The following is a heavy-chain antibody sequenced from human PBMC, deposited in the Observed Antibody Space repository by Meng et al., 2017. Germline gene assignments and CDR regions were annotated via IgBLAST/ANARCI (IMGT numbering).Heavy chain of an antibody. CDR1: GFTFSSDW. D-gene: IGHD3-22*01. CDR2: INSDGSST. V-gene: IGHV3-74*01. Sequence: GESLKISCAASGFTFSSDWMHWVRQAPGKGLVWVSRINSDGSSTSYADSVKGRFTISRDNAKNTLYLQMNSLRAEDTAVYYCARTYYYDSSGYYYYGMDVWGQGTTVTVSS. J-gene: IGHJ6*02. CDR3: ARTYYYDSSGYYYYGMDV.